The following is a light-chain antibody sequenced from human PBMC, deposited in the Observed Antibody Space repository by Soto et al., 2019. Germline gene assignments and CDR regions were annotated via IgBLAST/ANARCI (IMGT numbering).Light chain of an antibody. CDR1: QNIRRN. CDR2: QAS. J-gene: IGKJ4*01. Sequence: EIVMTQSPATLSVSPGERGTLSCRASQNIRRNLAWYQQKPGQAPRLLIYQASTRATGIPARFTGGGSGTESTLTISSLQSEDCALYYCQQYEKWPPVTFGGGTRVEIK. CDR3: QQYEKWPPVT. V-gene: IGKV3-15*01.